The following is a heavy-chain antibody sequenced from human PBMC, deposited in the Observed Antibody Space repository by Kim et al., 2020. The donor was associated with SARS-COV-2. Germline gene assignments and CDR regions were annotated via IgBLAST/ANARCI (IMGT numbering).Heavy chain of an antibody. CDR1: GFTFSSYW. CDR2: IKQDGSEK. Sequence: GGSLRLSCAASGFTFSSYWMSWVRQAPGKGLEWVANIKQDGSEKYYVDSVKGRFTISRDNAKNSLYLQMNSLRAEDTAVYYCARDLKRWRLYAMGNWFDPWGQGTLVTVSS. D-gene: IGHD2-8*01. CDR3: ARDLKRWRLYAMGNWFDP. J-gene: IGHJ5*02. V-gene: IGHV3-7*01.